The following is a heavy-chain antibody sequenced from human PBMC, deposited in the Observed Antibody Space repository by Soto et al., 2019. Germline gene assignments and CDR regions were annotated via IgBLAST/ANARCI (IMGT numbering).Heavy chain of an antibody. Sequence: EVQLVESGGGLVQPGESLRLSCAASGFTFSSYWMHWVRQAPGKGLVWVSRINSDGSSTSYAGSVKGRFTNSRDNAKKTLYLQMNRLRAEDTAVYYCVRTSLVVAAATREDYWGQGTLVTVSS. D-gene: IGHD2-15*01. CDR1: GFTFSSYW. V-gene: IGHV3-74*01. J-gene: IGHJ4*02. CDR3: VRTSLVVAAATREDY. CDR2: INSDGSST.